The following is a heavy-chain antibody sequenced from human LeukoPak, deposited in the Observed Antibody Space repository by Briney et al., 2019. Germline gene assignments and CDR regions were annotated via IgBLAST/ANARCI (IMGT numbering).Heavy chain of an antibody. V-gene: IGHV4-34*01. CDR3: ARVGRMTTVVIRAFDI. CDR2: INHSGST. CDR1: GGSFSGYY. J-gene: IGHJ3*02. D-gene: IGHD4-23*01. Sequence: SETLSLTCAVYGGSFSGYYWSWIRQPPGKGLEWIGEINHSGSTNYNPSLKSRVTISVDTSKNQFSLKLSSVTAPDTAVYYCARVGRMTTVVIRAFDIWGQGTMVTVSS.